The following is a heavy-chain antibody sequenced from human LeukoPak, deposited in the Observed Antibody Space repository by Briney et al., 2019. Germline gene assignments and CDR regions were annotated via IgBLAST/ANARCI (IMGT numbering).Heavy chain of an antibody. D-gene: IGHD3-10*01. V-gene: IGHV1-69*04. Sequence: ASVKVSCKASGGTFSSYAISWVRQAPGQGLEWMGRIIPILGIANYAQKFQGRVTITADKSTSTAYMELSSLRSEDTAVYYCARDEIDELLTGWGGMDVWGQGTTVTVSS. CDR1: GGTFSSYA. CDR3: ARDEIDELLTGWGGMDV. J-gene: IGHJ6*02. CDR2: IIPILGIA.